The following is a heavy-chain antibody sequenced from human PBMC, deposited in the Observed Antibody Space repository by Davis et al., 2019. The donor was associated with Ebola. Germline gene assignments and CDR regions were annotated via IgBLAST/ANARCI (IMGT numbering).Heavy chain of an antibody. V-gene: IGHV1-18*01. CDR1: GYIFSIYG. CDR3: ARESAVTHSPDYGIDV. Sequence: AASVNVSCKASGYIFSIYGISWVRQAPGQGLEWMGWITAHNGNTKYAQKLQGRVTMTTDTSTSTAYMELRSPRSDDTAVYYCARESAVTHSPDYGIDVWGQGTTVTVSS. CDR2: ITAHNGNT. D-gene: IGHD4-23*01. J-gene: IGHJ6*02.